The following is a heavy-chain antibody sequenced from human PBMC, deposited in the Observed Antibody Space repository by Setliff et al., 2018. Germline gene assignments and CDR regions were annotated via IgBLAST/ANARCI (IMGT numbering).Heavy chain of an antibody. J-gene: IGHJ4*02. CDR1: GGSISSSSYY. D-gene: IGHD3-3*01. V-gene: IGHV4-39*07. CDR2: IYYSGST. CDR3: AGRSTYYNFWSGYWDY. Sequence: SETLSLTCTVSGGSISSSSYYWGWIRQPPGKGLEWIGSIYYSGSTYYNPSLKSRVTISVDTSKNQFSLKLSSVTAADTAVYYCAGRSTYYNFWSGYWDYWGQGTLVTVSS.